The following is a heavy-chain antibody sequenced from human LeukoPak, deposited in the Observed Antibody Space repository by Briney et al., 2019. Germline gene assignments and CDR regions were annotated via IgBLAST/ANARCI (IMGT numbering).Heavy chain of an antibody. V-gene: IGHV4-59*01. J-gene: IGHJ5*02. D-gene: IGHD1-1*01. CDR3: AREGTSGTHLNWFDP. CDR1: GGSISSYY. CDR2: IYGSGST. Sequence: SETLSLTCTVSGGSISSYYWSWIRQPPGKGLEWIGHIYGSGSTNYNPSLKSRVTLSVDASKNQFSLKLSSVTAADTAVYYCAREGTSGTHLNWFDPWGQGTLVTVSS.